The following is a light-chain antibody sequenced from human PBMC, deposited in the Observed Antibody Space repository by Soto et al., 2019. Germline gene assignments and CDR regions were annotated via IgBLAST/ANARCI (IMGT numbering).Light chain of an antibody. CDR3: KSYAGSNNYV. CDR1: KNDIGVYDF. J-gene: IGLJ1*01. V-gene: IGLV2-8*01. Sequence: QSALSQPPSASGSPGQSVTISCTGTKNDIGVYDFVSWYQHHPGKAPRLIIYEVVQRPSGVPDRFSGSKSGNTASLTVSGLQAADEADYFCKSYAGSNNYVFGSGKKVTVL. CDR2: EVV.